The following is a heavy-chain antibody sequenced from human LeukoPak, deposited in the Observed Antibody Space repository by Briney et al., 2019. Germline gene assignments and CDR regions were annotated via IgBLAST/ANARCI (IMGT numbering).Heavy chain of an antibody. V-gene: IGHV3-69-1*01. CDR3: ARGTI. Sequence: GGSLRLSCAASGFTFSDYFMSWIRQAPGKGLEWVSHINSTGTIYYADSVKGRFTISRDNAKNSLYLQMNSLRAEDTAVYYCARGTIWGQGTMVTVSS. D-gene: IGHD1-1*01. CDR2: INSTGTI. J-gene: IGHJ3*02. CDR1: GFTFSDYF.